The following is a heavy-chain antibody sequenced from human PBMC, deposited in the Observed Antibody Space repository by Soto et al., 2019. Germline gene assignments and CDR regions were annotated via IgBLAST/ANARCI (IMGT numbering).Heavy chain of an antibody. D-gene: IGHD1-7*01. CDR3: ARDGYNWNSDAFDI. Sequence: GGSLRLSCAASGFTFSSYSMNWVRQAPGKGLEWVSYISSSSSTIYYADSVKGRFTISRDNAKNSLYLQMNSLRDEDTAVYYCARDGYNWNSDAFDIWGQGAMVTVSS. CDR1: GFTFSSYS. CDR2: ISSSSSTI. J-gene: IGHJ3*02. V-gene: IGHV3-48*02.